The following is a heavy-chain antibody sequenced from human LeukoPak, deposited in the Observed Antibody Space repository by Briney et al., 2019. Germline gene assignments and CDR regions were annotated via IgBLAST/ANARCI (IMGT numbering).Heavy chain of an antibody. CDR3: ARDSYCSGGSCWDYYYGMDV. CDR2: ISYDGSNK. V-gene: IGHV3-30-3*01. D-gene: IGHD2-15*01. J-gene: IGHJ6*02. Sequence: GGSLRLSCAASGFTFSSYAMHWVRQAPGKGLEWVAAISYDGSNKYYADSVKGRFTISRDNSKNTLYLQMNSLRAEDTAVYYCARDSYCSGGSCWDYYYGMDVWGQGTTVTVSS. CDR1: GFTFSSYA.